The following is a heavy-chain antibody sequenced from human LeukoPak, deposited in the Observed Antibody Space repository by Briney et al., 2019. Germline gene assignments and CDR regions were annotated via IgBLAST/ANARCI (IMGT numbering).Heavy chain of an antibody. V-gene: IGHV4-31*03. J-gene: IGHJ3*02. CDR2: IYYSGST. CDR1: GGSISSGGYY. D-gene: IGHD6-19*01. CDR3: AQQPQWLDNAFDI. Sequence: SQTLSLTCTVSGGSISSGGYYWSWIRQHPGTGLEWIGYIYYSGSTYYNPSLKSRVTISVDTSKNQFSLKLSSVTAADTAVYYCAQQPQWLDNAFDIWGQGTMVTVSS.